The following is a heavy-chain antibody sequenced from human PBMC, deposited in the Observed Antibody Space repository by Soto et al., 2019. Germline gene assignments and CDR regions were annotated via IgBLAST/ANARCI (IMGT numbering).Heavy chain of an antibody. Sequence: QVQLQQWGAGLLKPSENLSLTCAVYGGFVSSGSYYWSWIRQPPGKGLEWIGEMSHSGGTHFNPSLKSRVTISVDTAKNQFSLKMSYVTAADTALYYCARVERGTATTVVDAFDIWGPGTMVTVSS. J-gene: IGHJ3*02. D-gene: IGHD1-1*01. CDR3: ARVERGTATTVVDAFDI. V-gene: IGHV4-34*01. CDR2: MSHSGGT. CDR1: GGFVSSGSYY.